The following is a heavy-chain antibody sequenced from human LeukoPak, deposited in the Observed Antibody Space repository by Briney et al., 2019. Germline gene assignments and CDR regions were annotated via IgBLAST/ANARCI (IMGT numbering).Heavy chain of an antibody. V-gene: IGHV3-23*01. J-gene: IGHJ4*02. CDR3: ATAEDIVVVPAASDFDY. Sequence: PGGSLRLSXAASGFTFSSYAMSWVRQAPGKGLEWVSAISGSGGSTYYADSVKGRFTISRDNSKNTLYLQMNSLRAEDTAVYYCATAEDIVVVPAASDFDYWGQGTLVTVSS. CDR2: ISGSGGST. CDR1: GFTFSSYA. D-gene: IGHD2-2*01.